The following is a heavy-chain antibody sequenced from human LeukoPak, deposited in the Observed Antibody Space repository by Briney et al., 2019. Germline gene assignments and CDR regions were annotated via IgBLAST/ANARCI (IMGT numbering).Heavy chain of an antibody. Sequence: SETLSLTCTVSGGSISSSSYYWAWIRQPPGKGLEWIGSIYYSGSTYYNPSLKSRVTISVDTSKNQFSLKLSSVTAADTAVYYCATTSFPAYCGGDCYSNFDYWGQGPLVTVSS. CDR1: GGSISSSSYY. J-gene: IGHJ4*02. CDR3: ATTSFPAYCGGDCYSNFDY. CDR2: IYYSGST. D-gene: IGHD2-21*01. V-gene: IGHV4-39*01.